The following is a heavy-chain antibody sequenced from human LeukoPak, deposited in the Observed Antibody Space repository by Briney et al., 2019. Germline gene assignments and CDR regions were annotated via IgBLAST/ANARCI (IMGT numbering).Heavy chain of an antibody. CDR1: GDSVSSKSAA. D-gene: IGHD3-9*01. V-gene: IGHV6-1*01. CDR3: ARASSYYDISTGYYRTFDY. Sequence: SQTLSLTCAISGDSVSSKSAAWNWIRQSPSRGLEWLGRTFYRSKWHNDYAVSVKSRITINADTSNNQFSLQLNSVTPEDTAVYFCARASSYYDISTGYYRTFDYWGQGTLVTVSS. J-gene: IGHJ4*02. CDR2: TFYRSKWHN.